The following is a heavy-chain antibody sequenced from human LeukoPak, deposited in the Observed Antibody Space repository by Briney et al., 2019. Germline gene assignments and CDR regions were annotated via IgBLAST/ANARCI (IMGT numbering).Heavy chain of an antibody. Sequence: PGGSLRLSCAASGFTFSSYAMSWVRQAPGKGLEWVSAISGSGGSTYYADSVKGRFTISRDNSKNTLYLQMNSLRAEDTAVYYCARGTGRIQLWLIDYWGQGNLVTVSS. J-gene: IGHJ4*02. CDR2: ISGSGGST. V-gene: IGHV3-23*01. CDR3: ARGTGRIQLWLIDY. CDR1: GFTFSSYA. D-gene: IGHD5-18*01.